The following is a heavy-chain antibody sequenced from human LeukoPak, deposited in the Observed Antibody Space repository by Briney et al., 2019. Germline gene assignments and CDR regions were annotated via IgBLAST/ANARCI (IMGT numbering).Heavy chain of an antibody. CDR1: GFTFSSYS. V-gene: IGHV3-21*01. CDR2: ISSSSSYI. Sequence: GGSLRLSCAASGFTFSSYSMNWVRQAPGKGLEWVSSISSSSSYIYYADSVKGRFTISRDNAKNSLYLQMNSPRAADTAVYYCSTDRHCIGSTCYGLWGQGTRVTVSS. J-gene: IGHJ4*02. CDR3: STDRHCIGSTCYGL. D-gene: IGHD2-2*01.